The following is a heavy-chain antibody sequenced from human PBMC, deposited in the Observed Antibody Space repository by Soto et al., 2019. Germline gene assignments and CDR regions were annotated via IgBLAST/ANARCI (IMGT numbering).Heavy chain of an antibody. V-gene: IGHV3-21*01. J-gene: IGHJ4*02. CDR1: GFTFSSYS. CDR2: ISSSSSYI. D-gene: IGHD6-13*01. Sequence: PGGSLRLSSAASGFTFSSYSMNWVRQAPGKGLEWVSSISSSSSYIYYADSLKGRFTISRDNAKNSLFLQMNSLRAEDTAVYYCARDIAAAGFDYWGQGTLVTAPQ. CDR3: ARDIAAAGFDY.